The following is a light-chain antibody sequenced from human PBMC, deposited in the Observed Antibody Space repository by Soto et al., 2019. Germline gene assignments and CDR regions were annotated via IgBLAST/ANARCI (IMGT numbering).Light chain of an antibody. J-gene: IGLJ1*01. CDR2: AVS. Sequence: QTPLTQPASVSGSLGQSNTTPCTGTSSDVGAYTYVSWYQQQPGKAPKLMISAVSNRPSGVSNRFSGSKSGNTASLIISGLQAEDEADYYCCSFTSITTYVFGTGTKVTV. CDR3: CSFTSITTYV. CDR1: SSDVGAYTY. V-gene: IGLV2-14*01.